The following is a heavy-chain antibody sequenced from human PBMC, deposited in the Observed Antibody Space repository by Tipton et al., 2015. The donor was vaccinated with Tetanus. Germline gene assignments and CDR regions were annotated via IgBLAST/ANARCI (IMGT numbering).Heavy chain of an antibody. V-gene: IGHV1-2*02. CDR1: GYTFTGYY. D-gene: IGHD3-22*01. CDR3: ARDRGDYIYYGMDV. CDR2: IDPNSGGT. J-gene: IGHJ6*02. Sequence: QVQLVQSGAEVKKPGDSVKVSCRASGYTFTGYYIYWVRQAPGQELEWMGWIDPNSGGTVYAQKFQGRVTMTRDTSLSTSYMELRSLRSDDPAVYYCARDRGDYIYYGMDVWGPGTTVTVS.